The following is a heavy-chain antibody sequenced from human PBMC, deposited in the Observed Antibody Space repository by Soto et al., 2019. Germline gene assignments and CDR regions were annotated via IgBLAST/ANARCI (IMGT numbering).Heavy chain of an antibody. CDR1: GFTFSSYA. Sequence: QVQLVESGGGVVQPGRSQRLSCAASGFTFSSYAMHWVRQAPGKGLEWVAVISYDGSNKYYADSVKGRFTISRDNSKNTLYLQMNSLRAEDTAVYYCAREGGYDAFDIWGQGTMVTVSS. J-gene: IGHJ3*02. V-gene: IGHV3-30-3*01. CDR3: AREGGYDAFDI. CDR2: ISYDGSNK. D-gene: IGHD6-13*01.